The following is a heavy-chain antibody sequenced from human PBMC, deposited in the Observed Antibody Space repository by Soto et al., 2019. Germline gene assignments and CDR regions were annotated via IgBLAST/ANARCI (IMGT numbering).Heavy chain of an antibody. CDR2: TYNNVST. Sequence: QVQLQESGPGLVKPSQTLSLTCTVSGGSISRGGYYWSWIRQNPGKGLEWIGYTYNNVSTYYNPSLKSRVTISVDTSKNLFSLKLTSVTAADTAVYYCARDPAPWGQGTLVTVSS. V-gene: IGHV4-31*03. J-gene: IGHJ5*02. CDR1: GGSISRGGYY. CDR3: ARDPAP.